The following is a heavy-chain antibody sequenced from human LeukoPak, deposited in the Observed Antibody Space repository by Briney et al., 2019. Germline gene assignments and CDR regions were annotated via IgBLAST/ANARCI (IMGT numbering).Heavy chain of an antibody. CDR2: IIPIFGTA. V-gene: IGHV1-69*13. D-gene: IGHD2-2*01. Sequence: GASVKVSCKASGGTFSSYAISWVRQAPGQGLEWMGGIIPIFGTAHYAQKFQGRVTITADESTSTAYMELSSLRSEDTAVYYCARVNDIVVVPAAMGHYYYYMDVWGKGTTVTVSS. CDR1: GGTFSSYA. J-gene: IGHJ6*03. CDR3: ARVNDIVVVPAAMGHYYYYMDV.